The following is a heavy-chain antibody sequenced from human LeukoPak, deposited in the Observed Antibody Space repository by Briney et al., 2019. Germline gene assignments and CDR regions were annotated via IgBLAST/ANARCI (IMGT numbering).Heavy chain of an antibody. J-gene: IGHJ4*02. CDR2: IYYSGST. D-gene: IGHD5-24*01. CDR3: ARGGDGYKD. Sequence: PSETLSLTCTVSGGSISSSSYYWGWIRQPPGKGLEWIGSIYYSGSTYYNPSLKSRVTISVDTSKNQFSLKLSSVTAADTAVYYCARGGDGYKDWGQGTLVTVSS. V-gene: IGHV4-39*07. CDR1: GGSISSSSYY.